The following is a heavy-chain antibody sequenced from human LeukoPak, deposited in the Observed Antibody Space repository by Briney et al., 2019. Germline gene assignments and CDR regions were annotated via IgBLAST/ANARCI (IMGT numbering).Heavy chain of an antibody. CDR3: ARDSPMVVPFDY. CDR1: GASINDNNYY. Sequence: SETLSLTCTVSGASINDNNYYWGWIRQPPGKGLEWIGSVFYTGSTYYNPSLKSRVTISIDTSKNQFSLDLTFVTAADTAVYYCARDSPMVVPFDYWGQGALVTVSS. V-gene: IGHV4-39*07. J-gene: IGHJ4*02. CDR2: VFYTGST. D-gene: IGHD3-10*01.